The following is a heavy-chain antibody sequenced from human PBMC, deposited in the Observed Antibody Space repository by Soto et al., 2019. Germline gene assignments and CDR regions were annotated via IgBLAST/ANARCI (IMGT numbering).Heavy chain of an antibody. D-gene: IGHD5-18*01. CDR3: ARGGRIVDTGIGYYYYHAMDV. CDR1: GYTFTSYY. J-gene: IGHJ6*02. CDR2: FNPTGDTA. V-gene: IGHV1-46*01. Sequence: QVQLVQSGAEVKKPGASVKSSCKASGYTFTSYYIHWVRQAPGQGLEWMGIFNPTGDTASYAQKLQGRVTMTRDTSTGTSYMELGSLRSEETAVYYCARGGRIVDTGIGYYYYHAMDVWGQGTTVTVS.